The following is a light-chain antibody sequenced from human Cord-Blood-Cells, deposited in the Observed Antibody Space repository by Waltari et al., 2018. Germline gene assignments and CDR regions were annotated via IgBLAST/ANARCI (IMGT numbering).Light chain of an antibody. CDR2: AAS. CDR1: QSISSY. CDR3: QQSYSTSQGFT. V-gene: IGKV1-39*01. J-gene: IGKJ3*01. Sequence: DIQMTQPPSSLPPYVVDQVPITCRASQSISSYLNWYQQKPGKAPKLLIYAASSLQSGVPSRCSGSGSGTDFTLTIRSLQPEDFATYYCQQSYSTSQGFTFGPGTKVDIK.